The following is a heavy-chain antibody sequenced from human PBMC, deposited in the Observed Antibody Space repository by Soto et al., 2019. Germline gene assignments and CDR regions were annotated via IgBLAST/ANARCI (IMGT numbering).Heavy chain of an antibody. D-gene: IGHD6-19*01. CDR2: IIPILGIA. Sequence: SVKVSCKASGGTFSSYTISWVRQAPGQGLEWMGRIIPILGIANYAQKFQGRVTITADKSTSTAYMELSSLRSEDTAVYYCARVGVSSSGWEGVRYSLFYWGQVILVTFS. CDR3: ARVGVSSSGWEGVRYSLFY. J-gene: IGHJ4*02. V-gene: IGHV1-69*02. CDR1: GGTFSSYT.